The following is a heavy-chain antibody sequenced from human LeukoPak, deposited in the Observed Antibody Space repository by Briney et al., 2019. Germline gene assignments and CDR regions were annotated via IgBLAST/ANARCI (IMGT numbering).Heavy chain of an antibody. CDR2: ISGSGGST. D-gene: IGHD3-3*01. CDR3: AKDGSPQLITIFGVVIIDYFDY. CDR1: GFTFGSYA. J-gene: IGHJ4*02. V-gene: IGHV3-23*01. Sequence: GGSLRLSCAASGFTFGSYAMSWVRQAPGKGLEWVSAISGSGGSTYYADSVKGRFTISRDNSKNTLYLQMNSLRAEDTAVYYCAKDGSPQLITIFGVVIIDYFDYWGQGTLVTVSS.